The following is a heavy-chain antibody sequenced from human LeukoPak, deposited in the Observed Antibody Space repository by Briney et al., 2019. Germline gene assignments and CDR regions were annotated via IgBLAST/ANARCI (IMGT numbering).Heavy chain of an antibody. CDR3: ARAKTSGLAAAADY. Sequence: GGSLRLSCAASGFTFSIYSMNWVRQAPGKGLEWVSYISSSSSTIYYADSVKGRFTISRDNAKNSLYLQMNSLRSDDTAVYYCARAKTSGLAAAADYWGQGTLVTVSS. CDR1: GFTFSIYS. V-gene: IGHV3-48*01. J-gene: IGHJ4*02. D-gene: IGHD6-13*01. CDR2: ISSSSSTI.